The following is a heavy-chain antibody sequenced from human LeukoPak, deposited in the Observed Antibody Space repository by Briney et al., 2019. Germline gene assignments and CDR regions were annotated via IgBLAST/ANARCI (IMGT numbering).Heavy chain of an antibody. CDR1: GFTFSDYY. J-gene: IGHJ6*03. D-gene: IGHD1-26*01. Sequence: PGGSLRLSCAASGFTFSDYYMSWVRQAPGKGLEWVSAISGSGGSTYYADSVKGRFTISRDNSKNTLYLQMNSLRAVDTAVYYCAKDVLVGATGVMDVWGKGTTVTVSS. CDR2: ISGSGGST. CDR3: AKDVLVGATGVMDV. V-gene: IGHV3-23*01.